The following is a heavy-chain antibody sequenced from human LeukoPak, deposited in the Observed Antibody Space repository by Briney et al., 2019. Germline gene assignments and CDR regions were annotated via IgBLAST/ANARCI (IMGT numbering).Heavy chain of an antibody. CDR1: GGSFSGYY. Sequence: PSETLSLTCAVYGGSFSGYYWSWIRQPPGKGLEWIGEINHSGSTNYNPSLKSRVTISVDTSKNQFSLKLSSVTAADTAVYYCAIRGYCSGGSCYHFDYWGQGTLVTVSS. CDR3: AIRGYCSGGSCYHFDY. CDR2: INHSGST. J-gene: IGHJ4*02. D-gene: IGHD2-15*01. V-gene: IGHV4-34*01.